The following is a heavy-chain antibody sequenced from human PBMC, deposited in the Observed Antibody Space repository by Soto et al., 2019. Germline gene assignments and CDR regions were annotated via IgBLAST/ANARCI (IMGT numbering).Heavy chain of an antibody. Sequence: HEHLVQSGAEVKRPGASLKVSCKASGYSFTGYYIHWVRQAPGQGLEWMGWINPDSGATNYAQNLQGRVTLTSDTSIGTASMDLTSLTSDDTAVYYCARGDYGTGGYPFPYFDYWGQGTLVIVSS. CDR3: ARGDYGTGGYPFPYFDY. CDR2: INPDSGAT. CDR1: GYSFTGYY. V-gene: IGHV1-2*02. J-gene: IGHJ4*02. D-gene: IGHD2-8*02.